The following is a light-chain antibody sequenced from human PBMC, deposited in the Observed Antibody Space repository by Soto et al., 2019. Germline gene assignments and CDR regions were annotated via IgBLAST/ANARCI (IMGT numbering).Light chain of an antibody. Sequence: QSALTQPASVSGSPGQSITISCTGTSSNVGSYNLVSWYQQHPDKAPKLMIYEGSKRPSGVSYRFSGSKSGNTASLTISGLQAEDEADYYCCSYAGRSTYVFGTGTKVTVL. CDR1: SSNVGSYNL. J-gene: IGLJ1*01. CDR2: EGS. V-gene: IGLV2-23*01. CDR3: CSYAGRSTYV.